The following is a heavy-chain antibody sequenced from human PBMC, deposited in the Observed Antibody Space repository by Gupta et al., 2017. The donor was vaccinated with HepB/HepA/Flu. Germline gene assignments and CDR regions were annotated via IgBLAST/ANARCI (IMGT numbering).Heavy chain of an antibody. CDR1: GGSFSGYY. D-gene: IGHD3-22*01. V-gene: IGHV4-34*01. CDR3: ARMGLRIVAGLDY. CDR2: INHSGST. J-gene: IGHJ4*02. Sequence: QVQLQQWGAGLLKPSETLSLTCAVYGGSFSGYYWSWIRQPPGKGLEWIGEINHSGSTNYNPSLKSRVTISVDTSKNQFSLKLSSVTAADTAVYYCARMGLRIVAGLDYWGQGTLVTVSS.